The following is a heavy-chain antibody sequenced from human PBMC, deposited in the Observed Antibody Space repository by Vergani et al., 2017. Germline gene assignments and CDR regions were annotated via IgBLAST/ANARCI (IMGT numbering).Heavy chain of an antibody. J-gene: IGHJ4*02. CDR2: IYSGGST. CDR1: GFTISSNY. CDR3: ARGATRQFVGW. D-gene: IGHD5-12*01. Sequence: EVQLVESGGGLVQPGGSLRLSCAASGFTISSNYMSWVRQAPGKGLEWVSVIYSGGSTYYADSVKGRFTISRHNSKNTLYLQMNSLRAEDTAVEYCARGATRQFVGWWGQGTLVSVSS. V-gene: IGHV3-53*04.